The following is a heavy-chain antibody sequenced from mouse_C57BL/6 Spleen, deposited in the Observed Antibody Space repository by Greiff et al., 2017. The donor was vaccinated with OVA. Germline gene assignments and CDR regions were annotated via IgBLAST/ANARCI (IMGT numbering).Heavy chain of an antibody. Sequence: VQLMESGPELVKPGASVKISCKASGYAFSSSWMNWVKQRPGQGLEWIGRIYPGDGDTNYNGKFKGKATLTADKSSSTAYMQLSSLTSEDSAVYFYARGQVTGYFDDWGKGTTLTVSS. CDR2: IYPGDGDT. J-gene: IGHJ2*01. CDR1: GYAFSSSW. CDR3: ARGQVTGYFDD. D-gene: IGHD2-2*01. V-gene: IGHV1-82*01.